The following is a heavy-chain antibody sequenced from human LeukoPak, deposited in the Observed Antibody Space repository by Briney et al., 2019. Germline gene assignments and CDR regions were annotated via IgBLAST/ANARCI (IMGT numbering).Heavy chain of an antibody. CDR1: GGTFSSYA. J-gene: IGHJ6*03. D-gene: IGHD3-3*01. CDR3: ARATLYDFWSGYSYYYYMDV. CDR2: IIPIFGTA. Sequence: SVKVSCKASGGTFSSYAISWVRQAPGQGFEWMGGIIPIFGTANYAQKFQGRVTITADESTSTAYMELSSLRSEDTAVYYCARATLYDFWSGYSYYYYMDVWGKGTTVTVSS. V-gene: IGHV1-69*13.